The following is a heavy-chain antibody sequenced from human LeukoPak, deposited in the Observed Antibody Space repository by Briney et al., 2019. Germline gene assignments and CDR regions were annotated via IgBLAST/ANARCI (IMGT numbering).Heavy chain of an antibody. D-gene: IGHD5-24*01. CDR3: AKDSGAARDGDIDY. V-gene: IGHV3-9*01. Sequence: PGGSLRLSCAASGFTFDDYAMHWVRQAPGKGLEWVSGISWNSGSIGYADSVKGRFTISRDNAKNSLYLQMNSLRAEDTALYYCAKDSGAARDGDIDYWGQGTLVTVSS. CDR2: ISWNSGSI. CDR1: GFTFDDYA. J-gene: IGHJ4*02.